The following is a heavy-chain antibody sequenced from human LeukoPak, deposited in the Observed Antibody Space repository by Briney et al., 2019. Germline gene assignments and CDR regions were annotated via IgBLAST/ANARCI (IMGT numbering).Heavy chain of an antibody. J-gene: IGHJ4*02. V-gene: IGHV5-51*01. CDR2: IYPGDSDT. CDR3: ARPRIGPHNGNEPDY. Sequence: GASPQISCEGAGSIFTSYWIGWGRPLAGKGLEWMGIIYPGDSDTRYGPSFQGQVTISADKSISTAYLQWSSLKASDTAMYYCARPRIGPHNGNEPDYWGQGTLVTVSS. CDR1: GSIFTSYW. D-gene: IGHD1-1*01.